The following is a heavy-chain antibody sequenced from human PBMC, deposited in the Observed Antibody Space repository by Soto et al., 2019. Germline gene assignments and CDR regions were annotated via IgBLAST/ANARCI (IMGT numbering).Heavy chain of an antibody. CDR3: AKGPEPDQSNYFDY. J-gene: IGHJ4*02. V-gene: IGHV3-30*18. CDR2: ISYDGSNK. CDR1: GFTFSSYG. Sequence: GGSLRLSCAASGFTFSSYGMHWVRQAPGKGLEWVAVISYDGSNKYYADSVKGRFTISRDNSKNTLYLQMNSLRAEDTAVYYCAKGPEPDQSNYFDYWGQGTLVTVSS.